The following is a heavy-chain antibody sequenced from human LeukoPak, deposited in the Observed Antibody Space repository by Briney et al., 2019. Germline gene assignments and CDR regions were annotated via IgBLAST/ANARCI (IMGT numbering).Heavy chain of an antibody. Sequence: GGSLRLSCAASGFTFSDYYMNWTRQAPGKGLEWVSNISSTSAYTDYADSVKGRFTISRDNAKNSLYLQMSSLRAEDRAVYYCARDKFNNLDAFDIWGQGTMVTVSS. J-gene: IGHJ3*02. CDR2: ISSTSAYT. CDR3: ARDKFNNLDAFDI. V-gene: IGHV3-11*05. D-gene: IGHD1/OR15-1a*01. CDR1: GFTFSDYY.